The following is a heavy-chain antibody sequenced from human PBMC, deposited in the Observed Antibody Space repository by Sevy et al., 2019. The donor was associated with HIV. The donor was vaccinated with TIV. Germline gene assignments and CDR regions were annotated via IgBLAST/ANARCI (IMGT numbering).Heavy chain of an antibody. CDR2: MNPNSGNT. Sequence: ASVKVSCKASGYTFTSYDINWVRQATGQGLEWMGWMNPNSGNTGYAQKFQGTVTMTRNTSISTAYMELSSLRSEDTAVYYCARGVRPWYYYDSSGYYFDYWGQGTLVTVSS. CDR1: GYTFTSYD. CDR3: ARGVRPWYYYDSSGYYFDY. J-gene: IGHJ4*02. D-gene: IGHD3-22*01. V-gene: IGHV1-8*01.